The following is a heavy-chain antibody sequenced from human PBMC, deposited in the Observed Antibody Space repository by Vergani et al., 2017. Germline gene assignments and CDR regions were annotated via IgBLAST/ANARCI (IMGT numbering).Heavy chain of an antibody. J-gene: IGHJ3*02. CDR3: ARDRSRVYSSSLNAYDN. CDR1: GGTFSSYA. D-gene: IGHD6-13*01. Sequence: QVQLVQSGAEVKKPGSSVKVSCKASGGTFSSYAISWVRQAPGQGLEWMGGIIPIFGTANYAQTLQGRVTITANKSTSTAYMELNSLSSEDTAVYYCARDRSRVYSSSLNAYDNWGRGTMVT. CDR2: IIPIFGTA. V-gene: IGHV1-69*06.